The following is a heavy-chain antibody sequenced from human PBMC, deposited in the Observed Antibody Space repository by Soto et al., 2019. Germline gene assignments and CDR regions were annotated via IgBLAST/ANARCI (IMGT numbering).Heavy chain of an antibody. D-gene: IGHD6-19*01. J-gene: IGHJ1*01. CDR1: GYTFTSYG. CDR3: ARDTTVGIAVAGYFQH. CDR2: ISAYNGNT. Sequence: ASVKVSCKASGYTFTSYGISWVRQAPGQGLEWVGWISAYNGNTNYAQKLQGRVTMTTDTSTSTAYMELRSLRSDDTAVYYCARDTTVGIAVAGYFQHWGQGTLVTVSS. V-gene: IGHV1-18*01.